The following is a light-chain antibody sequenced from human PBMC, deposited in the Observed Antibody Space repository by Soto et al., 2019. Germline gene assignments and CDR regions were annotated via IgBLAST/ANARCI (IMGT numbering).Light chain of an antibody. V-gene: IGLV1-40*01. CDR3: QSYDSSLSGSSV. CDR2: GNN. CDR1: SSNIGAGYD. Sequence: QAVVTQSPSVSGAPGQRVTISCTGSSSNIGAGYDVHWYQQLPGTAPKLLIYGNNNRPSGVPDRFSGSKSGTSASLAITGLQAEDEADYYCQSYDSSLSGSSVFGTGTKVTVL. J-gene: IGLJ1*01.